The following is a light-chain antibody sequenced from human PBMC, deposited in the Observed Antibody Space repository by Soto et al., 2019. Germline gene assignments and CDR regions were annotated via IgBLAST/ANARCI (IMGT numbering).Light chain of an antibody. CDR3: QQYRSYWT. J-gene: IGKJ1*01. CDR2: DVS. Sequence: DIQMTQSPSTLSASIGDTVTITCRASQGISTWLAWYQQKPGEAPKVLIYDVSSLQSGVPSRFSGTGSGTEFTLIIDSLQPDDFATYYCQQYRSYWTFGQGTKVDIK. CDR1: QGISTW. V-gene: IGKV1-5*01.